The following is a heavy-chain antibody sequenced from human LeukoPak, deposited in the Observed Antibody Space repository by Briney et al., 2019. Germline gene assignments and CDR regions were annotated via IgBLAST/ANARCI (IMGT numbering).Heavy chain of an antibody. CDR3: AAGRPYSLLDY. J-gene: IGHJ4*02. CDR2: FDVIDSET. CDR1: GSSLSELS. Sequence: ASVKVSCKVSGSSLSELSLCWVRQAPGKGLEWMGGFDVIDSETFYAQKFQGRVTMTEDSSRDTAYMELRSLTSDDTALYYCAAGRPYSLLDYWGQGTLVTVSS. V-gene: IGHV1-24*01. D-gene: IGHD5-18*01.